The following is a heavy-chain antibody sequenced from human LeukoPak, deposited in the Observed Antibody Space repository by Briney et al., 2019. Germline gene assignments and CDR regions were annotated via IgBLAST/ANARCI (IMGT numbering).Heavy chain of an antibody. CDR3: ARYQTGTMFAV. D-gene: IGHD1/OR15-1a*01. CDR2: HSHSGSA. J-gene: IGHJ4*02. Sequence: SETLSLTCFVSGYPINIDYYWGWIRQPPGKGLEWIGTHSHSGSAYYNPSLRSRITMSLDTSENQLSLKLYSVTAADTAIYYCARYQTGTMFAVWGQGTLVTVSS. V-gene: IGHV4-38-2*01. CDR1: GYPINIDYY.